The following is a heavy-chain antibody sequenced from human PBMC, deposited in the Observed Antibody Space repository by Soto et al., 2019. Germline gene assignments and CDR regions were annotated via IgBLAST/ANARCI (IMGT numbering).Heavy chain of an antibody. V-gene: IGHV1-46*01. J-gene: IGHJ4*02. CDR1: GYTFTSYY. D-gene: IGHD3-22*01. Sequence: ASVKDSCKASGYTFTSYYMHWVRQAPGQGLEWMGIINPSGGSTRYAQKFQGRVTMTRDTSTSTVYMELSSLRSEDTAVYYCARGLIYDSSGYYFDYWGQGTLVTVSS. CDR2: INPSGGST. CDR3: ARGLIYDSSGYYFDY.